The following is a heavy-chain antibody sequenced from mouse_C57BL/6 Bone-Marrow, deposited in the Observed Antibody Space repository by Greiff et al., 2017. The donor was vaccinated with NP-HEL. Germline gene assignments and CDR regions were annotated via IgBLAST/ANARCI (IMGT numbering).Heavy chain of an antibody. D-gene: IGHD3-2*02. CDR3: ALDSSGYSFAY. Sequence: VQLQQSGPELVKPGASVKISCKASGYTFTDYYMNWVKQSHGKSLEWIGDINPNNGGTSYNQKFKGKATLTVDKSSSTAYMELRSLTSEDSAVYYCALDSSGYSFAYWGQGTLVTVSA. V-gene: IGHV1-26*01. J-gene: IGHJ3*01. CDR2: INPNNGGT. CDR1: GYTFTDYY.